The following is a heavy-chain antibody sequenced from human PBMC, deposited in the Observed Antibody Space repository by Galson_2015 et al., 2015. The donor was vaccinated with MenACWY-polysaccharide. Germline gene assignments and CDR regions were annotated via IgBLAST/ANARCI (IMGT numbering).Heavy chain of an antibody. V-gene: IGHV1-8*01. D-gene: IGHD3-10*01. Sequence: SVKVSCKGSGHTFTTIAINWVRQAPGQGLEWMAWMSPTSGNTGSAQKFQGRVTMTWNTSISTAYMELSSLRSEDTAVYYCARGGGRGVWYEGDYWGQGTLVTASS. CDR3: ARGGGRGVWYEGDY. J-gene: IGHJ4*02. CDR2: MSPTSGNT. CDR1: GHTFTTIA.